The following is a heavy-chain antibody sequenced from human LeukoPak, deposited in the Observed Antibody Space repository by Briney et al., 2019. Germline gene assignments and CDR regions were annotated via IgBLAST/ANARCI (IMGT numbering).Heavy chain of an antibody. V-gene: IGHV4-4*02. D-gene: IGHD6-13*01. CDR1: GGSISSSNW. CDR2: IYHSGST. CDR3: ARGRGSSWYYFDS. Sequence: SGTLSLTCAVSGGSISSSNWWSWVRQPPGKGLEWIGKIYHSGSTNYNPSLKSRVTISVDKSKNQFSLNLSSVTAADTAVYYCARGRGSSWYYFDSWGQGTLVTVSS. J-gene: IGHJ4*02.